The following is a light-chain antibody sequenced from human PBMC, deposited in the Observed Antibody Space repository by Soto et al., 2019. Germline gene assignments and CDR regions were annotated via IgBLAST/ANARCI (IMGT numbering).Light chain of an antibody. J-gene: IGKJ4*01. CDR1: QSISNF. CDR3: QQYYNSVLT. Sequence: DIQMTQSPSSLSASLGDRVTITCRASQSISNFLNWVQHKPGNAPKVLISAASTLQSGVPPRFSGSESGTDFTLTINSLQPEDSASYYCQQYYNSVLTFGGGTKVEIK. V-gene: IGKV1-39*01. CDR2: AAS.